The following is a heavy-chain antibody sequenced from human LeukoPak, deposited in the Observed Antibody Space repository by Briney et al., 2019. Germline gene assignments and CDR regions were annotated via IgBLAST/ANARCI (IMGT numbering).Heavy chain of an antibody. J-gene: IGHJ5*02. CDR1: GYSISSGYY. CDR2: IYHSGST. D-gene: IGHD3-10*01. CDR3: ARHLNRYVYDSGSADNWFDP. Sequence: SETLSLTCAVSGYSISSGYYWGWIRQPPGKGLEWIGSIYHSGSTYYNPSLKSRVTISVDTSKNQFSLKLSSVTAADTAVYYCARHLNRYVYDSGSADNWFDPWGQGTLVTVSS. V-gene: IGHV4-38-2*01.